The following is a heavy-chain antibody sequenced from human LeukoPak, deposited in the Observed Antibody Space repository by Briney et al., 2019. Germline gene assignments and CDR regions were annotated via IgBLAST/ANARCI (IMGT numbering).Heavy chain of an antibody. D-gene: IGHD6-13*01. V-gene: IGHV1-8*01. CDR2: MNPNSGNT. CDR3: ARDSAAAGFPFYYYYYYGMDV. Sequence: ASVKVSCKASGYTFTSYDINWVRQATGQGLEWMGWMNPNSGNTGYAQKFQGRVTMTRNTSISTAYIELSSLRSEDTAVYYCARDSAAAGFPFYYYYYYGMDVWGQGTTVTVSS. J-gene: IGHJ6*02. CDR1: GYTFTSYD.